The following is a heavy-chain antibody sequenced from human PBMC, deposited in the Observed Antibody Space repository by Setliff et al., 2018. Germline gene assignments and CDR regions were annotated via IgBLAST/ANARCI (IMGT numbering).Heavy chain of an antibody. V-gene: IGHV3-7*04. Sequence: GGSLRLSCVASGFTFSSYWMDWVRQAPGKGLEWVANIKQDGSEKYYVDSVKGRFTISRDNAKNSLYLQINSLRVEDTAVYYCGRAGKPYAIDVWGQGTMVTVSS. CDR3: GRAGKPYAIDV. CDR2: IKQDGSEK. J-gene: IGHJ3*01. CDR1: GFTFSSYW.